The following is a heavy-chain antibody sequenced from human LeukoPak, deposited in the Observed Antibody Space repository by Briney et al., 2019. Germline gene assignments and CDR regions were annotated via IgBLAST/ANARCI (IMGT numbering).Heavy chain of an antibody. D-gene: IGHD2-2*01. Sequence: GGSLRLSCAASGLTFSSYAMSWVRRAPGKGLEWVSAISGSGGSTYYADSVKGRFTISRDNCKNTLYLQMNSLRAEDTAVYYCAKSPAAHAYYYYYYMDVWGKGTTVTVSS. CDR1: GLTFSSYA. CDR3: AKSPAAHAYYYYYYMDV. V-gene: IGHV3-23*01. CDR2: ISGSGGST. J-gene: IGHJ6*03.